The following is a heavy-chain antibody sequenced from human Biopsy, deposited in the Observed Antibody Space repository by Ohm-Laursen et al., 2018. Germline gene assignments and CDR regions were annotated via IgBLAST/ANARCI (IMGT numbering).Heavy chain of an antibody. D-gene: IGHD3-9*01. CDR3: ATKLTGYFHH. Sequence: SVKVSCKPPGGTFTNYGVNWVRQAPRQSLEWLGGNIPILGTGNSAQKFQDRVTVAADTSTSTATMELRSLRSDDTAVYYCATKLTGYFHHWGQGTLVIVSS. V-gene: IGHV1-69*06. J-gene: IGHJ1*01. CDR1: GGTFTNYG. CDR2: NIPILGTG.